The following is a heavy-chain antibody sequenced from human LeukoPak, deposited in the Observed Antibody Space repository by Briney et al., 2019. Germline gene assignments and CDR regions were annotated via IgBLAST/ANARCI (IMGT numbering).Heavy chain of an antibody. CDR2: IRSKRYGGTT. Sequence: QAGGSLRLSCTASKFSFGHYPMSWFRQAPGKGLEWVGFIRSKRYGGTTEYAASVKGRFTISGDDSKSIAYLQMNSLKTEDTAVYYCTRGGSTSVLTTNPYSFDYWGQGTLVTVSS. D-gene: IGHD3-9*01. J-gene: IGHJ4*02. CDR1: KFSFGHYP. V-gene: IGHV3-49*03. CDR3: TRGGSTSVLTTNPYSFDY.